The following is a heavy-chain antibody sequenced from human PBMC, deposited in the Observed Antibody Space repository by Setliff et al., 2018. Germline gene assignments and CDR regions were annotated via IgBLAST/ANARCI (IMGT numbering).Heavy chain of an antibody. V-gene: IGHV1-69*13. D-gene: IGHD6-13*01. CDR3: ARVQQLGTFDY. Sequence: GASVKVSCKASGYTFTSYGISWVRQAPGQGLEWMGGIIPIFGTANYAQKFQGRVTITADESTSTAYMELSSLRSEDTAVYYCARVQQLGTFDYWGQGTLVTVS. CDR1: GYTFTSYG. CDR2: IIPIFGTA. J-gene: IGHJ4*02.